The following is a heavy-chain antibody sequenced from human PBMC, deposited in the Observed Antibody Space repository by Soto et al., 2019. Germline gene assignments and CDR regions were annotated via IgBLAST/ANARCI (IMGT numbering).Heavy chain of an antibody. CDR2: ISSSSSYI. V-gene: IGHV3-21*01. J-gene: IGHJ4*02. CDR1: GFTFSSYS. CDR3: ARAGQWLSYFDY. Sequence: GGSLRLSCAASGFTFSSYSMNWVRQAPGKGLEWVSSISSSSSYIYYADSVKGRFTISRDNAKNSLYLQMNSLRAEDTAVYYCARAGQWLSYFDYWGQGTLVTVSS. D-gene: IGHD6-19*01.